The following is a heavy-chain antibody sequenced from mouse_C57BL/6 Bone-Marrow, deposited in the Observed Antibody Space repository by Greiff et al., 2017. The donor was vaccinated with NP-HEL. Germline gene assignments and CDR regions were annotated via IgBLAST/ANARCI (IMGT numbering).Heavy chain of an antibody. CDR3: ARGAYDAWFAY. CDR2: IDPNSGGT. D-gene: IGHD2-12*01. J-gene: IGHJ3*01. CDR1: GYTFTSYW. Sequence: QVQLQQPGAELVKPGASVKLSCKASGYTFTSYWMHWVKQRPGRGLEWIGRIDPNSGGTKYNEKFKSKATLTVDKPSSTAYMQLSILTSEDSAVYDCARGAYDAWFAYWGQGTLVTVSA. V-gene: IGHV1-72*01.